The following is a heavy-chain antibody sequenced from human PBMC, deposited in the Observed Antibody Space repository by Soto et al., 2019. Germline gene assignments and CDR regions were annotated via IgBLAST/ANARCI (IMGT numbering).Heavy chain of an antibody. Sequence: GSLRLSCAASGLIFNNAWMNWVRQAPGKGLEWVGRIKSETDGGTTDYAAPVKDRFTISRDDSKNTLSLQMSSLKIEDTAVYYCTETIAAACPSYWGRGTLVTVSS. CDR2: IKSETDGGTT. V-gene: IGHV3-15*07. J-gene: IGHJ4*01. CDR1: GLIFNNAW. CDR3: TETIAAACPSY. D-gene: IGHD6-13*01.